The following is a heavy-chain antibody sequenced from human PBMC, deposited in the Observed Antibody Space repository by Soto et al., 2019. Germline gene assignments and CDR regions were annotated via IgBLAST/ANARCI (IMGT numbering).Heavy chain of an antibody. D-gene: IGHD3-16*02. J-gene: IGHJ3*02. CDR3: ARERLGELSMYAFDI. V-gene: IGHV3-48*03. Sequence: GGSLRHSCAASGFTFSSYEMSWLRQAPGKGLEWVSYISSSGSTIYYADSVKGRFTISRDNAKNSLYLQMNSLRAEDTAVYYCARERLGELSMYAFDIWGQGTMVTVSS. CDR2: ISSSGSTI. CDR1: GFTFSSYE.